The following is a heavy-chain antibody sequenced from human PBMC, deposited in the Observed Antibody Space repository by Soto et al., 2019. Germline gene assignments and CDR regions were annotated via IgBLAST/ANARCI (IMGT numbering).Heavy chain of an antibody. V-gene: IGHV1-18*03. J-gene: IGHJ4*02. CDR3: AIDCSRASCVFAI. CDR1: GYTFGKYG. D-gene: IGHD2-2*01. CDR2: ISVYHGNT. Sequence: QVPLVQSGTEVKKPGASVKVSCKASGYTFGKYGISWVRQAPGQGLEWVGWISVYHGNTVHAQKFRGRVNMTTDTSTSTVYMELGSFKSDDMAIYYCAIDCSRASCVFAIWGQVPLVTVSS.